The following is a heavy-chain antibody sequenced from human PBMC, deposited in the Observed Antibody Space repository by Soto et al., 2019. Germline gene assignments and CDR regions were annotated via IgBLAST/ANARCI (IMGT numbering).Heavy chain of an antibody. V-gene: IGHV3-23*01. CDR1: GFTLSMSA. D-gene: IGHD3-16*02. CDR2: NSDSGDRT. CDR3: AKDRGIIVKAGDAFDV. Sequence: GGSLRLSCASSGFTLSMSAMNWVRQAPGTGLEWVSYNSDSGDRTYYADSVKGRFTISTDGSKNTVSLQMDSLRAEDTAVYYCAKDRGIIVKAGDAFDVWGQGTKATVSS. J-gene: IGHJ3*01.